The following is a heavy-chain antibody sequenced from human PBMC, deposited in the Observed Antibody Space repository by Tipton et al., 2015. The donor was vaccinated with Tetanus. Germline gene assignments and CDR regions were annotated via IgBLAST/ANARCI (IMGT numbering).Heavy chain of an antibody. Sequence: SLRLSCAASRFTFSSYAMSWVRQAPGKGLEWVSAISGSGGSTYFADSGKGRFTISRDNSKNTLYLQMNSMRAEDTAVYYCASHAMEVGIDDYWGRGTLVTVSS. CDR2: ISGSGGST. D-gene: IGHD3-22*01. CDR1: RFTFSSYA. CDR3: ASHAMEVGIDDY. V-gene: IGHV3-23*01. J-gene: IGHJ4*02.